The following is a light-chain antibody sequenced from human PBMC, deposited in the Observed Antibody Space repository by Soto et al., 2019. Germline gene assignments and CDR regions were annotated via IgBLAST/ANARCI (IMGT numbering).Light chain of an antibody. J-gene: IGKJ1*01. CDR3: QQSYSRPRT. Sequence: DIQMTQSPSSLSASVGDRVTITCRASQSINTYLNWYQQKPGKAPNLLIYTASRLEGGVPSRFSGSGSGTDFTLTISSLQPEDFATYFCQQSYSRPRTFGQGTKVDIK. V-gene: IGKV1-39*01. CDR2: TAS. CDR1: QSINTY.